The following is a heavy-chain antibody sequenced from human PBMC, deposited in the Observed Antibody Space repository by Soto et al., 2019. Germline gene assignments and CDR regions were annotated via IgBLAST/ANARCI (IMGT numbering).Heavy chain of an antibody. CDR1: GYTFTGYY. V-gene: IGHV1-2*02. CDR3: ARGAEYSSGWSLFDY. CDR2: INPNSGGT. D-gene: IGHD6-19*01. J-gene: IGHJ4*02. Sequence: AASVKVASKASGYTFTGYYMHWVRQAPGQGLEWMGWINPNSGGTDYAQKSQGRVTMTRDTSITTAYMELSRLRSDDTAVYYCARGAEYSSGWSLFDYWGPGALVTVFS.